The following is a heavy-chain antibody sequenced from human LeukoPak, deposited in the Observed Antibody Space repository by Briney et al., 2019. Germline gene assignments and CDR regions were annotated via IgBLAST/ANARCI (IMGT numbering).Heavy chain of an antibody. CDR2: IIPIFGTA. CDR1: GGTFSSYA. D-gene: IGHD3-22*01. CDR3: ARRYYYDSSGYPH. Sequence: SVKVSCKASGGTFSSYAISWVRQAPGQGLEWMGGIIPIFGTANYAQKFQGRVTITTDESTSTAYMELCSLRSEDTAVYYCARRYYYDSSGYPHWGQGTLVTVSS. J-gene: IGHJ4*02. V-gene: IGHV1-69*05.